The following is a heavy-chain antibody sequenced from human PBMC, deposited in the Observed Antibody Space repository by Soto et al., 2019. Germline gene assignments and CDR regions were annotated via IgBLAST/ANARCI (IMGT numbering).Heavy chain of an antibody. J-gene: IGHJ3*02. CDR2: TYYRSKWYN. Sequence: SHTLSLTCAISGDSVSSNSAAWNWIMQSPSRGLEWLGRTYYRSKWYNDYAVSVKSRITINPDTSKNQFSLQLNSVTPEDTAVYSCESEDNWKWAYHDAFDIWGQRTMPTGS. CDR1: GDSVSSNSAA. CDR3: ESEDNWKWAYHDAFDI. D-gene: IGHD1-20*01. V-gene: IGHV6-1*01.